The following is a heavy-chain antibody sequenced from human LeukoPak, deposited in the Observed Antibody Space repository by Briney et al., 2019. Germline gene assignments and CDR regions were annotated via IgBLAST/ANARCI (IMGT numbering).Heavy chain of an antibody. CDR2: IYPSNGGT. V-gene: IGHV1-2*02. D-gene: IGHD6-6*01. CDR1: GYTFTGSY. Sequence: GASVKVSCKASGYTFTGSYMHWVRQAPGQGLEWMGWIYPSNGGTNYAQKFQGRVTMTKDTSISTAYMELSSLRSDDTAVYYCARSNIATRQGDNWFDPWGQGTLVTVSS. J-gene: IGHJ5*02. CDR3: ARSNIATRQGDNWFDP.